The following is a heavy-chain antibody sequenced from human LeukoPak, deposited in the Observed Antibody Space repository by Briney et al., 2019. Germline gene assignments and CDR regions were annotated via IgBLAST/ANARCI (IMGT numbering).Heavy chain of an antibody. V-gene: IGHV3-74*01. CDR3: ARGAHVLDI. Sequence: PGGSLRLSCAASGFTLNSYWMHWVRQAPGKGLVWVSRINSDESSTTYVDSVKGRFTISRDNAKNTLYLQMDSLRVEDTAVYFCARGAHVLDIWGQGTVVTVSS. J-gene: IGHJ3*02. CDR2: INSDESST. D-gene: IGHD1-26*01. CDR1: GFTLNSYW.